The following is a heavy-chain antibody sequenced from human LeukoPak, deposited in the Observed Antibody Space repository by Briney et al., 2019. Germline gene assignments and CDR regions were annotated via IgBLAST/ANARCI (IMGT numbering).Heavy chain of an antibody. J-gene: IGHJ3*02. Sequence: PSETLFLTCTVSGGSISSYYWSWIRQPPGKGLEWIGYIYYSGSTNYNPSLKSRVTISVDTSKNQFSLKLSSVTAADTAVYYCAREDFWSGHNAFDIWGQGTMVTVSS. D-gene: IGHD3-3*01. CDR2: IYYSGST. V-gene: IGHV4-59*01. CDR3: AREDFWSGHNAFDI. CDR1: GGSISSYY.